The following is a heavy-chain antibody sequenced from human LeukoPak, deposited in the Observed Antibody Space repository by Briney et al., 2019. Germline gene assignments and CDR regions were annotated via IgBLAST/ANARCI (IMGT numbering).Heavy chain of an antibody. CDR3: AKDMNSWRDGSGLGDYFDY. J-gene: IGHJ4*02. Sequence: QPGGSLRLSCAASGFTFSSYAMSWVRQAPGKGLEWVSGTSGSGRRIHYADSVKGRFTISRDNSKNTLYLQMNSLRADDTAVYYCAKDMNSWRDGSGLGDYFDYWGQGTLVTVSS. V-gene: IGHV3-23*01. CDR1: GFTFSSYA. CDR2: TSGSGRRI. D-gene: IGHD6-19*01.